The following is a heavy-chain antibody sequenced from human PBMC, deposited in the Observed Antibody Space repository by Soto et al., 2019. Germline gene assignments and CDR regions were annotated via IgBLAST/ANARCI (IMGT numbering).Heavy chain of an antibody. D-gene: IGHD1-1*01. V-gene: IGHV6-1*01. CDR1: GDSVSSNSAA. J-gene: IGHJ6*02. CDR3: ARDSAPPRHRTAWGMDV. CDR2: TYYRSKWYN. Sequence: SQTLSLTCAISGDSVSSNSAAWNWIRQSPSRGLEWLGRTYYRSKWYNDYAVSVKSRITINPDTSKNQFSLQLNSVTPEDTAVYYCARDSAPPRHRTAWGMDVWGQGTTVTVSS.